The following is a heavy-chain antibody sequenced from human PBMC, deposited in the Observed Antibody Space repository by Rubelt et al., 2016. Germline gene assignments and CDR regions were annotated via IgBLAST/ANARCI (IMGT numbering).Heavy chain of an antibody. CDR2: ISDSGGSK. CDR1: GFTFRSYA. D-gene: IGHD2-21*02. J-gene: IGHJ4*02. Sequence: GGSLRLSCAASGFTFRSYAMNWVREAPGKGLEWVSAISDSGGSKYYADSVKGRFTISRDNSKNTLYLQMNSLRAEDTAVYYCAKDQGSTCYSGIDYWGQGTLVTVSS. CDR3: AKDQGSTCYSGIDY. V-gene: IGHV3-23*01.